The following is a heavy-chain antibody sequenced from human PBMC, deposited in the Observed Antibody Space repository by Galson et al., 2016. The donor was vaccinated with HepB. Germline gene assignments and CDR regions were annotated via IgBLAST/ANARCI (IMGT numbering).Heavy chain of an antibody. D-gene: IGHD2-15*01. Sequence: SLRLSCAASGFTFTTYWMTWVRQAPGKGLEWMANIKQDGSEKYYVDSVKGRFTISRDNAKNSLYLQMNSLSAEDTAVYYCATPDEGSGRIFDYWGQGTLVTVSS. J-gene: IGHJ4*02. V-gene: IGHV3-7*03. CDR1: GFTFTTYW. CDR3: ATPDEGSGRIFDY. CDR2: IKQDGSEK.